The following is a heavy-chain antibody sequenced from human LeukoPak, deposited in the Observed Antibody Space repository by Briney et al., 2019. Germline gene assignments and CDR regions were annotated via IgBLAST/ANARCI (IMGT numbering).Heavy chain of an antibody. J-gene: IGHJ4*02. Sequence: PSETLSLTCTVSGGSISDYYWSWIRQPPGKGLEWIGYIYYSESTYFNPSLKSRVTISVDTSKNHFSLKLSSVTAADTAVYYCARYDSNGGRVDYWGQGTLVTVSS. CDR2: IYYSEST. D-gene: IGHD6-19*01. CDR3: ARYDSNGGRVDY. V-gene: IGHV4-59*08. CDR1: GGSISDYY.